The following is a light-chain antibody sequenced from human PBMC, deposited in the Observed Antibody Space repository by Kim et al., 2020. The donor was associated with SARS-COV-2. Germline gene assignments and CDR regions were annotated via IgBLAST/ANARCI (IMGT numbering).Light chain of an antibody. CDR3: QQYGSSPYT. Sequence: LSPGERATLSCRASQSVSSNYIAWYQGKPGQAPRLLIFGASSRATGIPDRFSGSGSGTDFTLTISRLEPEDFAVYYCQQYGSSPYTFGQGTKLEI. V-gene: IGKV3-20*01. CDR2: GAS. J-gene: IGKJ2*01. CDR1: QSVSSNY.